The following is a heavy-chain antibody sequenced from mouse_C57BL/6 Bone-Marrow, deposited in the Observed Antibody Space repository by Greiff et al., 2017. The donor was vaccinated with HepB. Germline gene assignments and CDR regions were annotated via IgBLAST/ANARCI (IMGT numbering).Heavy chain of an antibody. CDR3: ARHENPSFAY. CDR2: ISSGGSYT. Sequence: EVHLVESGGDLVKPGGSLKLSCAASGFTFSSYGMSWVRQTPDKRLEWVATISSGGSYTYYPDSVKGRFTISRDNAKNTLYLQMSSLKSEDTAMYYCARHENPSFAYWGQGTLVTVSA. V-gene: IGHV5-6*01. J-gene: IGHJ3*01. CDR1: GFTFSSYG.